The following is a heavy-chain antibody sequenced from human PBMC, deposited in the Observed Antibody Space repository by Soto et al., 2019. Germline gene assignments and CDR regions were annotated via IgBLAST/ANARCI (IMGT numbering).Heavy chain of an antibody. CDR3: VKDRWIDY. J-gene: IGHJ4*02. CDR2: MSGDGSVI. CDR1: GLYFTDY. Sequence: QPGGSLRLSCSASGLYFTDYMHWVRQAPGKGPEYVSSMSGDGSVIYYADSVRGRFTISRDNSKNTLYLQMRSLRIEDTAVYYCVKDRWIDYWGQGTLVTVSS. V-gene: IGHV3-64D*06. D-gene: IGHD2-15*01.